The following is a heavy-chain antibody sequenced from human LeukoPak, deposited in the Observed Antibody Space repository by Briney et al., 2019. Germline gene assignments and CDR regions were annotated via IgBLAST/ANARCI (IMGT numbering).Heavy chain of an antibody. D-gene: IGHD3-22*01. CDR2: IIPNLGIA. V-gene: IGHV1-69*04. CDR1: GGTFSSYA. CDR3: ASLATHYYDSSGFGGAHYYYYGMDV. J-gene: IGHJ6*02. Sequence: SVKVSCKASGGTFSSYAISWVRQAPGQGLEWMGRIIPNLGIANYAQKFQGRVTITADKSTSTAYMELSSLRSEDTAVYYCASLATHYYDSSGFGGAHYYYYGMDVWGQGTTVTVSS.